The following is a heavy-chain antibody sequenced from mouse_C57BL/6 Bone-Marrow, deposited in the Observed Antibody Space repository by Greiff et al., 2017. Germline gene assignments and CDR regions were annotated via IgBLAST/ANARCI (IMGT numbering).Heavy chain of an antibody. V-gene: IGHV5-4*01. CDR3: AREGTMIWYFDV. J-gene: IGHJ1*03. CDR1: GFTFSSYA. Sequence: EVKLMEPGGGLVKPGGSLKLSCAASGFTFSSYAMSWVRQTPEQRLEWVATISDGGSYTYYPDNVKGRFTISRDNATNNLYLQMSHLKSEDTAMYYCAREGTMIWYFDVWGTGTTVTVSS. CDR2: ISDGGSYT. D-gene: IGHD2-4*01.